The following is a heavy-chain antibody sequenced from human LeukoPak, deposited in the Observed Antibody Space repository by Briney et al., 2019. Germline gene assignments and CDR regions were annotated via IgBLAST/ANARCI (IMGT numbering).Heavy chain of an antibody. V-gene: IGHV3-53*01. CDR3: AREFRQTYSSGWSLDY. CDR2: IYGGRNNT. CDR1: GFTVSNNY. D-gene: IGHD6-19*01. J-gene: IGHJ4*02. Sequence: GGSLRLSCTVSGFTVSNNYMSWVRQAPGKGLEWVSVIYGGRNNTVYADSVKGRFTISRDNSRNTIYLQIDSLRAEDTATYYCAREFRQTYSSGWSLDYSGQGTLVTVSS.